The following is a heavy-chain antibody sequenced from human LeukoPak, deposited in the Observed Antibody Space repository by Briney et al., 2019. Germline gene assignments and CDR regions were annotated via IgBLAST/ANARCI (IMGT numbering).Heavy chain of an antibody. Sequence: PSETLSLTCTVSGGSISSYYWSWIRQPPGKGLEWIGYIYYSGSTNYNPSLKSRVTISVDTSKNQFSLKLSSVTAADTAVYYCARHRPFGVMVWYFDLWGRGTLVTVSS. D-gene: IGHD3-16*01. CDR2: IYYSGST. V-gene: IGHV4-59*08. CDR1: GGSISSYY. J-gene: IGHJ2*01. CDR3: ARHRPFGVMVWYFDL.